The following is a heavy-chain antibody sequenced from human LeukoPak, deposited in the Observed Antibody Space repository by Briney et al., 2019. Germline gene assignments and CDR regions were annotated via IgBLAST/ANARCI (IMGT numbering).Heavy chain of an antibody. D-gene: IGHD3-22*01. CDR2: ISGSGGST. Sequence: GGSLRLSCTASGFTLSNHAMAWVRQGPGKGLEWVSAISGSGGSTYYADSVKGRFTLSRENSKNTLSLQMNSLRVDDTAVYYCAKSRARKEGSSGSIDSWGQGTLVTVSS. CDR1: GFTLSNHA. V-gene: IGHV3-23*01. CDR3: AKSRARKEGSSGSIDS. J-gene: IGHJ4*02.